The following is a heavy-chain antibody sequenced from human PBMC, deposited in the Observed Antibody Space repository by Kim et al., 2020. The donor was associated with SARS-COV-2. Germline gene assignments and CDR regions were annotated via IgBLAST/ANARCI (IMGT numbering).Heavy chain of an antibody. V-gene: IGHV3-48*03. Sequence: GGSLRLSCAASGFTFSNYEMNWVRQAPGKELEWISYITRSSSTKYYADSVKGRFTISRDNAKNSLYLQMNSLRAEDTAVYYCARDPNIVGATTKFDYWGQGTLVTVSA. CDR1: GFTFSNYE. CDR3: ARDPNIVGATTKFDY. D-gene: IGHD1-26*01. J-gene: IGHJ4*02. CDR2: ITRSSSTK.